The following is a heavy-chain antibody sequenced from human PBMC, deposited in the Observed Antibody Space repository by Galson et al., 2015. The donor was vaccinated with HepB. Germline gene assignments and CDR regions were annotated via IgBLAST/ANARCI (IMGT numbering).Heavy chain of an antibody. D-gene: IGHD1-14*01. V-gene: IGHV1-46*01. CDR3: ASDVTAIGDAFDI. CDR1: GYTFTSYY. J-gene: IGHJ3*02. CDR2: INPSGGST. Sequence: SVKVSCKASGYTFTSYYMHWVRQAPGQGLEWMGIINPSGGSTSYAQKFQGRVTMTGDTSTSTVYMELSSLRSEDTAVYYCASDVTAIGDAFDIWGQGTMVTVSS.